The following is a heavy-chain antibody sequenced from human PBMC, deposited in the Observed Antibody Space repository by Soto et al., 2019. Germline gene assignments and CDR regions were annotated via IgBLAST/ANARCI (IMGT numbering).Heavy chain of an antibody. J-gene: IGHJ4*02. CDR2: ISGSGGST. CDR3: AKDTRLRDIVVAYYFDY. CDR1: GFTFSSYA. D-gene: IGHD2-2*01. V-gene: IGHV3-23*01. Sequence: PGGSLRLSCAASGFTFSSYAMSWVREAPGKGLEWVSAISGSGGSTYYADSVKGRFTISRDNSKNTLYLQMNSLRAEDTAVYYCAKDTRLRDIVVAYYFDYWGQGTLVTVSS.